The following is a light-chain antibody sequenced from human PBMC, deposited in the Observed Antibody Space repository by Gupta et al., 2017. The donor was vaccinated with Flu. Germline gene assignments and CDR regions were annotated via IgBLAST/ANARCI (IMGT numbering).Light chain of an antibody. CDR1: QSISDW. CDR2: KAS. Sequence: DIQMTQSPSTLSASLGDRVTITCRASQSISDWLTWYQQKPGTAPKLLIYKASTLESGVPSRFSGSGSGTXFTLTIXNLQPDDFATYFCQQYDDYPWTFGXGTKVEIK. J-gene: IGKJ1*01. CDR3: QQYDDYPWT. V-gene: IGKV1-5*03.